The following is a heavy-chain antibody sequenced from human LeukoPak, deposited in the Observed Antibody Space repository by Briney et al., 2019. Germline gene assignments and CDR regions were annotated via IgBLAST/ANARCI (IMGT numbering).Heavy chain of an antibody. V-gene: IGHV3-30-3*01. CDR1: GFTFSSYA. Sequence: RPGRSLRLSCAASGFTFSSYAMHWVRQAPGKGLEWVAVISYDGSNKYYADSVKGRFTISRDNSMNTLYLQMNSLRAEDTAVYYSGAATDYGGSVDVWGQGTTVTVSS. J-gene: IGHJ6*02. CDR3: GAATDYGGSVDV. CDR2: ISYDGSNK. D-gene: IGHD4-23*01.